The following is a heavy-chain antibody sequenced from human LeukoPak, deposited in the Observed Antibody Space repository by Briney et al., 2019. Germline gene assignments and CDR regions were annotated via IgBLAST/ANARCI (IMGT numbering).Heavy chain of an antibody. D-gene: IGHD3-10*01. Sequence: SETLSLTCIVSGDYISGYYWSWIREPPGKGLEWIGFISTGGRTNYNPSLKSQVTISIDTSRSQLPLTLTSVTAADTAMYYCARHDSSGFYYFDYWGQGALVTVSS. CDR2: ISTGGRT. CDR3: ARHDSSGFYYFDY. CDR1: GDYISGYY. J-gene: IGHJ4*02. V-gene: IGHV4-4*09.